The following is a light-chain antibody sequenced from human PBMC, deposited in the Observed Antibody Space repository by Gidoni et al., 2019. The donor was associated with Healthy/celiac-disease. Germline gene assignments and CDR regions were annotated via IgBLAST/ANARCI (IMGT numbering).Light chain of an antibody. V-gene: IGKV2-28*01. CDR2: LGS. Sequence: DIVMPQSPLPLPVTPGEPPSISCRSSQSLLHSNGYNYLDWYLQKPGQSPQLLIYLGSNRAAGVPDRFSGSGSGTDFTLKISRVEAEDVGVYYCMQALQTPPYTFGQGTKLEIK. CDR1: QSLLHSNGYNY. J-gene: IGKJ2*01. CDR3: MQALQTPPYT.